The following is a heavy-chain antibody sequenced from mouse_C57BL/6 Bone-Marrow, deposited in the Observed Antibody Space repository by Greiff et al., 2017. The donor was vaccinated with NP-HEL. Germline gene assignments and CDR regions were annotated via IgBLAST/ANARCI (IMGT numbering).Heavy chain of an antibody. Sequence: DVQLVESGGGLVKPGGSLKLSCAASGFTFSDYGMHWVRQAPEKGLEWVAYISSGSSTIYYADTVKGRFTISRDNAKNTLFLQMTSLRSEDTAMYYCARGPYYYSSSGFAYWGQGTLVTVSA. CDR1: GFTFSDYG. J-gene: IGHJ3*01. V-gene: IGHV5-17*01. CDR3: ARGPYYYSSSGFAY. CDR2: ISSGSSTI. D-gene: IGHD1-1*01.